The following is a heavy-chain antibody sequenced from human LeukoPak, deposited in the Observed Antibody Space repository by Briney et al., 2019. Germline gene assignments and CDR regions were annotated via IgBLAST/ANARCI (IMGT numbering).Heavy chain of an antibody. D-gene: IGHD5-12*01. CDR1: GGSISRGGYS. J-gene: IGHJ6*04. CDR2: IYYSGST. V-gene: IGHV4-30-4*07. CDR3: ASSIIVATIGGSKDV. Sequence: SETLSLTCAVSGGSISRGGYSWSWIRQPPGKGLEWIGYIYYSGSTYYNPSLKSRVTISVDTSKNQFSLKLSSVTAADTAVYYCASSIIVATIGGSKDVWGKGTTVTISS.